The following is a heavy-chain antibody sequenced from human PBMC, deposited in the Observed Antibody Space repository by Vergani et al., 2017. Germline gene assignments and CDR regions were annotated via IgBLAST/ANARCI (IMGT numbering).Heavy chain of an antibody. CDR1: GGSISSYY. Sequence: QVQLQESGPGLVKPSETLSLTCTVSGGSISSYYWSWIRQPPGKGLEWIGYIYYSGSTNYNPSLKSRVTISVDTSKNQFSLKLSSVTAADTAVYYCARDRLSEYSSSSGGFDYWGQGTLVTVSS. CDR3: ARDRLSEYSSSSGGFDY. V-gene: IGHV4-59*01. D-gene: IGHD6-6*01. CDR2: IYYSGST. J-gene: IGHJ4*02.